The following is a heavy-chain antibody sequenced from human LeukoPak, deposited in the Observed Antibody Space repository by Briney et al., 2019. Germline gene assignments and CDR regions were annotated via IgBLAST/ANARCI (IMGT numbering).Heavy chain of an antibody. CDR2: IYHDGST. CDR3: GSLAGNSSPLFGSYFDS. CDR1: GGSISSGGYY. J-gene: IGHJ4*02. D-gene: IGHD6-6*01. V-gene: IGHV4-30-2*01. Sequence: SETLSLTCTVSGGSISSGGYYWSWIRQPPGKGLEWIGYIYHDGSTSYNPSLKSRVTISIDRSKKQFSLRLYSVTAADTAVYYCGSLAGNSSPLFGSYFDSWGQGTLVTVSS.